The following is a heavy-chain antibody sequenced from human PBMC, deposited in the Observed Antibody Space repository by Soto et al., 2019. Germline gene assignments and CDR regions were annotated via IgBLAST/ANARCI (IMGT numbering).Heavy chain of an antibody. J-gene: IGHJ4*02. D-gene: IGHD6-19*01. Sequence: GGSLRLSCTASGFNFGNVAMGWARQAPGKGLEWLSSLAVPYTGAQTYYADSVAGRLTVSRDDSKNTLYLELNSLRAEDTAVYYCAKDWGRIAVAGWTDWGPGTQVTVSS. CDR3: AKDWGRIAVAGWTD. CDR2: LAVPYTGAQT. CDR1: GFNFGNVA. V-gene: IGHV3-23*01.